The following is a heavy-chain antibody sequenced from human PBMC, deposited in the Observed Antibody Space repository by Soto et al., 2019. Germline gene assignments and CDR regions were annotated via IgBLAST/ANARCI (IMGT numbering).Heavy chain of an antibody. CDR3: ARERITIFGVVVDPEYYYYGMDV. D-gene: IGHD3-3*01. V-gene: IGHV3-33*01. Sequence: SLRLSFAASGFTFSSYGMHWVRQAPGKGLEWVAVIWYDGSNKYYADSVKGRFTISRDNSKNTLYLQMNSLRAEDTAVYYCARERITIFGVVVDPEYYYYGMDVWGQGTTVTVSS. CDR2: IWYDGSNK. CDR1: GFTFSSYG. J-gene: IGHJ6*02.